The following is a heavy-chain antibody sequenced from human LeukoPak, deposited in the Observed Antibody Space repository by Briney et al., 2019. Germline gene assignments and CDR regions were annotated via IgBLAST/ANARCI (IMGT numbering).Heavy chain of an antibody. D-gene: IGHD3-22*01. Sequence: SETLSLTCTVSGGSISSYYWSRIRQPPGKGLEWIGYIYYSGSTNYNPSLKSRVTISVDTSKNQFSLKLSSVTAADTAVYYCARVGHYYDSIGYYPFDYWGQGTLVTVSS. J-gene: IGHJ4*02. CDR2: IYYSGST. V-gene: IGHV4-59*01. CDR1: GGSISSYY. CDR3: ARVGHYYDSIGYYPFDY.